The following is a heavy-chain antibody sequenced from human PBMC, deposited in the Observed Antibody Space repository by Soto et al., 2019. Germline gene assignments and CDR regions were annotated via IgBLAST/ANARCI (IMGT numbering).Heavy chain of an antibody. CDR1: GGSISSYY. Sequence: SETLSLTCTVSGGSISSYYWSWIRQPPGKGLEWIGYIYYSGSTNYNPSLKSRVTISVDTSKNQFSLKLSSVTAADTAVYYCARVNNYYGSGSYYFDYWGQGTLVTVSS. D-gene: IGHD3-10*01. V-gene: IGHV4-59*08. CDR3: ARVNNYYGSGSYYFDY. CDR2: IYYSGST. J-gene: IGHJ4*02.